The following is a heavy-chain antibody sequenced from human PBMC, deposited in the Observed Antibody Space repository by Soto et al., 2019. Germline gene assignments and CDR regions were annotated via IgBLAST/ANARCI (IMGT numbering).Heavy chain of an antibody. CDR1: GFTFRSYG. J-gene: IGHJ6*02. D-gene: IGHD2-2*01. CDR3: ARERLVRYGYGMDV. V-gene: IGHV3-33*01. Sequence: QMQLVESGGGVVQPGRSLRLSCAASGFTFRSYGIHWVRQAPGKGLEWVALILFDGSKKYYVDSVKGRFAVSRDNSKNTLYLQMTSRRVEDTAVYYWARERLVRYGYGMDVWGQGTTVTVSS. CDR2: ILFDGSKK.